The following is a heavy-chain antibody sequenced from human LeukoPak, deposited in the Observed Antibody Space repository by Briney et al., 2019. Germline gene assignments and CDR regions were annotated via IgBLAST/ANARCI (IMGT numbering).Heavy chain of an antibody. J-gene: IGHJ5*02. CDR1: GSTLTELS. CDR2: FDPEDGET. D-gene: IGHD3-10*01. V-gene: IGHV1-24*01. CDR3: ATPARFYYGSGSYYKS. Sequence: ASVKASCKVSGSTLTELSMHWLRQAPGKGLEWLGGFDPEDGETIYAQKFQGRVTMTEDTSTDTAYMELSSLRSEDTAVYYCATPARFYYGSGSYYKSWGQGTLVTVSS.